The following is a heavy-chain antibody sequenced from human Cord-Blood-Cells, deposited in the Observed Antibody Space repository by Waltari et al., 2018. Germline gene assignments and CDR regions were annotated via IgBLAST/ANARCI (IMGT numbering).Heavy chain of an antibody. Sequence: EVQLLESGGGLVQPGGSLRLPRAASGFTFRSYAMSWVRQAPGKGLEGVSAISGSGGSTYYADSVKGRFTISRDNSKNTLYLQMNSLRAEDTAVYYCAKGEDAFDIWGQGTMVTVSS. CDR1: GFTFRSYA. CDR3: AKGEDAFDI. J-gene: IGHJ3*02. V-gene: IGHV3-23*01. CDR2: ISGSGGST.